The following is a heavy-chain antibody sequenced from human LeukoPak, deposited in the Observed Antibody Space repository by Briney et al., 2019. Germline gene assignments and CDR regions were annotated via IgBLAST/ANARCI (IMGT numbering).Heavy chain of an antibody. Sequence: GASVKVSCKASGYTFTSYGISWVRQAPGQGLEWMGWISAYNGNTNYAQKLQGRVTMTTGTSTSTAYMELRSLRSDDTAVYYCAREYCSSTSCYAGYYYYGMDVWGQGTTVTVSS. D-gene: IGHD2-2*01. CDR3: AREYCSSTSCYAGYYYYGMDV. CDR2: ISAYNGNT. V-gene: IGHV1-18*01. J-gene: IGHJ6*02. CDR1: GYTFTSYG.